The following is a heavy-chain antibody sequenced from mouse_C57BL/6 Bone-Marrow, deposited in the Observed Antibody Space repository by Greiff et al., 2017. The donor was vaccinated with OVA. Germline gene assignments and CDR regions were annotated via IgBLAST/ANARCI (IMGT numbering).Heavy chain of an antibody. V-gene: IGHV1-82*01. CDR1: GYAFSSSW. J-gene: IGHJ1*03. CDR2: IYPGDGDT. Sequence: QVQLQQSGPELVKPGASVKISCKASGYAFSSSWMNWVKQRPGKGLEWIGRIYPGDGDTNYNGKFKGKATLTADKSSSTAYMQLSSLTSEDSAVYCCARGEYFDVWGTGTTVTVSS. CDR3: ARGEYFDV.